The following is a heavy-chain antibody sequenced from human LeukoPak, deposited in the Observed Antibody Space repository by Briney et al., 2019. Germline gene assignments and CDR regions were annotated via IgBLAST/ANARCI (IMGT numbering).Heavy chain of an antibody. CDR2: MKPNSGNT. CDR1: GYTFTSYD. CDR3: ARGRDVVVPAAPSGPIDP. Sequence: ASVKVSCKASGYTFTSYDINWVRQATGQGLEWMGWMKPNSGNTGYAQKFQGRVTMTRNTSISTAYMELSSLRSEDTAVYYCARGRDVVVPAAPSGPIDPWGQGTLVTVSS. J-gene: IGHJ5*02. D-gene: IGHD2-2*01. V-gene: IGHV1-8*01.